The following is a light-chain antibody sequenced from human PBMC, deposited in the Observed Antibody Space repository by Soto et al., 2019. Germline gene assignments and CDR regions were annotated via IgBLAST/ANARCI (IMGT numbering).Light chain of an antibody. J-gene: IGKJ1*01. Sequence: EIVMTQSPATLSVSRGGRATLXXRASQSISDTLAWYQQKPGQAPRXLIYSASRRATGFPGRFSGSGSGTDFTLTISSLQSEDLAVYYCQQYNNWPWTFGQGTKVDIK. CDR2: SAS. V-gene: IGKV3-15*01. CDR3: QQYNNWPWT. CDR1: QSISDT.